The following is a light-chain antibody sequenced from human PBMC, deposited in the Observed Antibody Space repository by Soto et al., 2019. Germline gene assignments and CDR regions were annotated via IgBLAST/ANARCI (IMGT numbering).Light chain of an antibody. CDR3: QQYDNSPIT. CDR2: GAS. J-gene: IGKJ5*01. CDR1: QSVTTN. Sequence: MTQSPSTLSASVGDRVTITCRACQSVTTNFSWYQQKSGHAPSLLIYGASTRASGIPDRFSGSGSETDFTLTISRLEPEDFAVYYCQQYDNSPITFGQGTRLEIK. V-gene: IGKV3D-15*02.